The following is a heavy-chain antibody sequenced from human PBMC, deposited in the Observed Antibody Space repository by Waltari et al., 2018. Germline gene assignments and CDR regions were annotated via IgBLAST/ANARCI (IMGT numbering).Heavy chain of an antibody. CDR2: ILRVDAGR. CDR3: VRGDYDGIYWYFDV. CDR1: GYNFPRYW. Sequence: EVQLIQSGPEMKKPGESLKISCQGSGYNFPRYWSGWVRQVPGKGLEWSGIILRVDAGRRYGRSCQGQVTISVDKSTTTAYLQWSSLKASDSAMYYCVRGDYDGIYWYFDVWGPGTRVSVSS. V-gene: IGHV5-51*01. J-gene: IGHJ2*01. D-gene: IGHD4-17*01.